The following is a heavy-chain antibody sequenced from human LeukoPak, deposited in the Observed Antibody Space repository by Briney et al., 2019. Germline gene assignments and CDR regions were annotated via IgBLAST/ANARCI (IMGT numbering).Heavy chain of an antibody. CDR3: ARGRFGEVDY. D-gene: IGHD3-10*01. V-gene: IGHV1-8*02. CDR1: GGTFSSYA. J-gene: IGHJ4*02. Sequence: ASVKVSCKASGGTFSSYAISWVRQAPGQGLEWMGWMNPNSENSGYAQKFQGRITMTRNTSISTVYMEVSSLRSEDTAVYFCARGRFGEVDYWGQGTLVTVSS. CDR2: MNPNSENS.